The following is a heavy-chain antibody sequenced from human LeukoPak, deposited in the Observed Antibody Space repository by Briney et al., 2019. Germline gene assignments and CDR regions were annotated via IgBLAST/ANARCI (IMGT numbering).Heavy chain of an antibody. CDR1: GGSISSDHW. CDR2: IFHIGVT. V-gene: IGHV4-4*02. CDR3: ARGGRSAFDV. Sequence: SETLSLTCAVSGGSISSDHWWSWVRQPPGKSLEWIGEIFHIGVTSYKPSLKSRVSMSVDKSRQQFSLNLRSMTAADTAVYFCARGGRSAFDVWGPGTKVIVSS. J-gene: IGHJ3*01.